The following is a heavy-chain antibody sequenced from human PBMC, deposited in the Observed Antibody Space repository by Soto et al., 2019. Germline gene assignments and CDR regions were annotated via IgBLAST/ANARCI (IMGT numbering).Heavy chain of an antibody. CDR1: GGTFSSYT. Sequence: SMKVSCKASGGTFSSYTISWVRQAPGQGLEWMGRIIPILGIANYAQKFQGRVTITADKSTSTAYMELSSLRSDDTAVYYCARKDTAMDCFDYWGQGTLVTVSS. D-gene: IGHD5-18*01. V-gene: IGHV1-69*02. J-gene: IGHJ4*02. CDR3: ARKDTAMDCFDY. CDR2: IIPILGIA.